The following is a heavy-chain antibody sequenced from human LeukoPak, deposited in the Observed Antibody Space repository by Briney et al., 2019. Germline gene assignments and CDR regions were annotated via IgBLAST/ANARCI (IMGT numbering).Heavy chain of an antibody. CDR2: IRSSGGII. CDR3: ARADRNYYMDL. V-gene: IGHV3-11*04. CDR1: GFIFSDYY. J-gene: IGHJ6*03. Sequence: GGSLRLSCAASGFIFSDYYMNWIRQAPGKGLEWVSYIRSSGGIIYYADSVKGRFTISRDNAKNSLFLQMNSLRADDTAVYYCARADRNYYMDLWGKGTTVTVSS.